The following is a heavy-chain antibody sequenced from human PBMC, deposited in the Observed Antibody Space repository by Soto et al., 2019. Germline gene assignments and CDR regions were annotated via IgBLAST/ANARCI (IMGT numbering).Heavy chain of an antibody. D-gene: IGHD3-10*01. Sequence: QVQLVESGGGVVQPGRSLRLSCAASEFTFSRHGMHWVRQAPGKGLQWVGVIWSDGSKEVYADSVKGRFIISRDNSKNILYRQMNSLRAEDTAVYYCARERTFGDNKHNYMDVWGTGITVTVSS. J-gene: IGHJ6*03. CDR2: IWSDGSKE. V-gene: IGHV3-33*01. CDR1: EFTFSRHG. CDR3: ARERTFGDNKHNYMDV.